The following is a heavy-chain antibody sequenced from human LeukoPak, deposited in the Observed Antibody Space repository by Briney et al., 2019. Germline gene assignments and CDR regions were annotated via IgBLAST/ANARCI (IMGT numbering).Heavy chain of an antibody. V-gene: IGHV4-34*01. Sequence: SETLSLTCALQVAPLRVSYWIWIPQPPGKGLQWIGQIDHSGSTHSIPSLKSRVTISLDTSQSQVSLKVNSVTAADTAVYFCARGGNGWYFDLWGRGTLVTVSS. CDR3: ARGGNGWYFDL. CDR1: VAPLRVSY. D-gene: IGHD1-14*01. J-gene: IGHJ2*01. CDR2: IDHSGST.